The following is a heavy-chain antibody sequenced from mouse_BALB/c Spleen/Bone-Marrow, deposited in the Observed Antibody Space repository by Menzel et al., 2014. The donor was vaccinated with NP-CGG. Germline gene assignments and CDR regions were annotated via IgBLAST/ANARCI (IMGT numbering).Heavy chain of an antibody. V-gene: IGHV1-14*01. CDR1: GYTFTSYV. J-gene: IGHJ4*01. CDR3: ARWGRNDRECSAIDY. D-gene: IGHD2-14*01. Sequence: EVHLVESGPELVKPGASVKMSCKASGYTFTSYVMHWVKQKPGQGLEWIGYINPYNDGTKYNEKFKGKATLTSDKSPSTAYIELSSLTYEDSAGYYGARWGRNDRECSAIDYWGQGTPVTVSS. CDR2: INPYNDGT.